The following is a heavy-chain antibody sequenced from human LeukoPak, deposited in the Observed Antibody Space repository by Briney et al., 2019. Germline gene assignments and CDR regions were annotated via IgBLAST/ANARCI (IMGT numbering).Heavy chain of an antibody. J-gene: IGHJ3*02. CDR1: GFTFSSYA. Sequence: PGGSLRLSCAASGFTFSSYAMHWVRQAPGKGLEWVSYISSSSSTIYYADSVKGRFTISRDNAKNSLYLQMNSLRAEGTAVYYCAHYGSGSYSTDDAFDIWGQGTMVTVSS. V-gene: IGHV3-48*04. CDR3: AHYGSGSYSTDDAFDI. D-gene: IGHD3-10*01. CDR2: ISSSSSTI.